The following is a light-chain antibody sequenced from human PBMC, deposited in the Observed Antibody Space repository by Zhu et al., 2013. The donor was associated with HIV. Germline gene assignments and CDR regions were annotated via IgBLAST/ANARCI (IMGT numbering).Light chain of an antibody. Sequence: EIVLTQSPATLSESPGERATLSCRASQSVSASLAWYQQKPGQAPRLLIYATSTRATGTPARFSGSGSGTEFTLTITSLQSEDFLRFYFCHQYNNWPITFGQGTRLEI. V-gene: IGKV3D-15*01. CDR1: QSVSAS. CDR2: ATS. J-gene: IGKJ5*01. CDR3: HQYNNWPIT.